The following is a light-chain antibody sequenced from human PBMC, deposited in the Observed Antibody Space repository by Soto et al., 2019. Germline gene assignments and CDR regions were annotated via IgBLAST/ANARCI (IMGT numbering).Light chain of an antibody. V-gene: IGKV3-20*01. CDR2: GAS. J-gene: IGKJ3*01. CDR3: QQYGSSLFA. Sequence: EIVLTQSPGTLSLSPGERATLSCRASQSVSSSYLAWYQQKPGQAPRLLIYGASSRATGIPDRFSGSGSGTDFTLTSSRLEPEDFAVYYCQQYGSSLFAFGPGTKVDI. CDR1: QSVSSSY.